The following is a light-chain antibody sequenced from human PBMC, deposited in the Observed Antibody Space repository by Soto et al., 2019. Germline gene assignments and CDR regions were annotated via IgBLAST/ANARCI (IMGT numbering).Light chain of an antibody. Sequence: EIVWTQSPGTLSLSPGERATLSCRARQSVSSSYLAWYQQRPGQAPRLLIYDASNRATGIPARFSGSGSGTDFTLTISSLEPEDFAVYYCQQRLTFGQGTRLEIK. CDR3: QQRLT. V-gene: IGKV3D-20*02. CDR2: DAS. J-gene: IGKJ5*01. CDR1: QSVSSSY.